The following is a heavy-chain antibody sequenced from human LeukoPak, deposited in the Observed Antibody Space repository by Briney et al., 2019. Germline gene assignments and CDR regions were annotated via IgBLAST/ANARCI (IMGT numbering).Heavy chain of an antibody. J-gene: IGHJ5*02. CDR2: ISSSSSYI. CDR3: AKDLRPYGSGWKNWFDP. V-gene: IGHV3-21*01. D-gene: IGHD6-19*01. CDR1: GFTFSIYS. Sequence: GGSLRLSCAASGFTFSIYSMNWVRQAPGKGLEWVSSISSSSSYIYYADSVKGRFTISRDNSKNTLYLQMNSLRAEDTAVYYCAKDLRPYGSGWKNWFDPWGQGTLVTVSS.